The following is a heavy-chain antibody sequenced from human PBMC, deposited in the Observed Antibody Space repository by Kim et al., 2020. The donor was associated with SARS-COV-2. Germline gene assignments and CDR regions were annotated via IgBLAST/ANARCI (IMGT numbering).Heavy chain of an antibody. J-gene: IGHJ4*02. CDR2: IYYSGST. D-gene: IGHD3-10*01. CDR1: GGSISSGGYY. V-gene: IGHV4-31*03. CDR3: ARDRHSTYGSGMGVDY. Sequence: SETLSLTCTVSGGSISSGGYYWSWIRQHPGKGLEWIGYIYYSGSTYYNPSLKSRVTISVDTSKNQFSLKLSSVTAADTAVYYCARDRHSTYGSGMGVDYWGQGTLVTVSS.